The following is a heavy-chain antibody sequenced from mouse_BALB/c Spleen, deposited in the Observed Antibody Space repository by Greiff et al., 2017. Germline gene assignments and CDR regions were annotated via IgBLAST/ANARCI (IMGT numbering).Heavy chain of an antibody. CDR2: IRNKANGYTT. D-gene: IGHD2-4*01. Sequence: EVQVVESGGGLVQPGGSLRLSCATSGFTFTDYYMSWVRQPPGKALEWLGFIRNKANGYTTEYSASVKGRFTISRDNSQSILYLQMNTLRAEDSATYYCARDKYDFSYAMDYWGQGTSVTVSS. V-gene: IGHV7-3*02. CDR1: GFTFTDYY. J-gene: IGHJ4*01. CDR3: ARDKYDFSYAMDY.